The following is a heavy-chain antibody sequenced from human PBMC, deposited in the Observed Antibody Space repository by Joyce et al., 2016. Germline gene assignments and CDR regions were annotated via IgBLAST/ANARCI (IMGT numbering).Heavy chain of an antibody. D-gene: IGHD3-3*01. CDR3: ARDPGVGTYGKFDL. CDR2: IGAGRDNR. CDR1: GFAFRNYV. Sequence: EVQLVESGGGLVQSGGSLRLSCAASGFAFRNYVMNWVRQGPGKGLELLSKIGAGRDNRHYAASVSCRFIISRDDVKNSLFLQMNSLRDEDSALYFCARDPGVGTYGKFDLWGQGTRVTVSS. V-gene: IGHV3-48*02. J-gene: IGHJ4*02.